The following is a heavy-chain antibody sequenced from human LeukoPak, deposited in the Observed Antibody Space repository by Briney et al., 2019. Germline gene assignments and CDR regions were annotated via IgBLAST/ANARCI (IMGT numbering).Heavy chain of an antibody. V-gene: IGHV3-74*01. Sequence: GGSLRLSCAASGFTFSSYWMHWVRHAPGKGLVWVSRINSDGSSTSYADSVKGRFTISRDNSKNTLYLQMNSLRAEDTAVYYCAKGRGSYYVDNFDYWGQGTLVTVSS. CDR3: AKGRGSYYVDNFDY. D-gene: IGHD1-26*01. CDR2: INSDGSST. J-gene: IGHJ4*02. CDR1: GFTFSSYW.